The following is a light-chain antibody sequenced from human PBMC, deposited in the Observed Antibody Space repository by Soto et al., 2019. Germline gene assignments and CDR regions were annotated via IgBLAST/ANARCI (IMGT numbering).Light chain of an antibody. V-gene: IGLV1-40*01. CDR3: QSFDSRPHVV. Sequence: QSVLTQPPSVSGAPGQRVTISCTGSSSNIGAGYDVHWYQQLPGTAPKLLIYSDNNRPSGVPDRFSGSKSGASAFLAITGLQAEDEADYYCQSFDSRPHVVFGGGTQLTVL. J-gene: IGLJ2*01. CDR1: SSNIGAGYD. CDR2: SDN.